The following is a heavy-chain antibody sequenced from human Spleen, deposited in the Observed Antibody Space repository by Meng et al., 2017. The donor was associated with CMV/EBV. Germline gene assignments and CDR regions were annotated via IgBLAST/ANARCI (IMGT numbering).Heavy chain of an antibody. J-gene: IGHJ4*02. CDR2: IVASGTST. CDR1: GFSFSTYT. D-gene: IGHD5-12*01. CDR3: VKDGVATVY. V-gene: IGHV3-23*01. Sequence: GESLKISCAASGFSFSTYTMHWVRQAPGRGLEWVAAIVASGTSTYYADSVEGRFTIPRDNSWNTLYLQMHSLSADDTAVYYCVKDGVATVYWGQGTLVTVSS.